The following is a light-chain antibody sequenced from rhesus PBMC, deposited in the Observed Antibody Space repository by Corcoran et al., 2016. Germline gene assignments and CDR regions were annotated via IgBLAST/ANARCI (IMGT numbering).Light chain of an antibody. CDR3: PRGNADPLT. CDR2: CVN. CDR1: NVISTY. V-gene: IGKV1-32*02. J-gene: IGKJ4*01. Sequence: DIQMSQSPSSLSASVGDRVTTACRASNVISTYLTCYQPKPGKAPKFLIYCVNSLVSGVPSRFSGSGTWTEFNLTNSSLQPEEFATYFCPRGNADPLTFGERTKV.